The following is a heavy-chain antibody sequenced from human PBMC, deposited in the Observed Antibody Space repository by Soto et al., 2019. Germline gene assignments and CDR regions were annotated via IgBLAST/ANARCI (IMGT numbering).Heavy chain of an antibody. J-gene: IGHJ6*02. CDR3: AGAYYYGSGSYPSPYYYYGMDV. V-gene: IGHV4-31*03. CDR2: IYYSGIT. Sequence: SETLSLTCTVSGGSISSGGYYWSWIRQHPGKGLEWIGYIYYSGITYYNPSLKSRVTISVYTSKNQFSLKLSSVTAADTAVYYCAGAYYYGSGSYPSPYYYYGMDVWGQGTTVTVSS. D-gene: IGHD3-10*01. CDR1: GGSISSGGYY.